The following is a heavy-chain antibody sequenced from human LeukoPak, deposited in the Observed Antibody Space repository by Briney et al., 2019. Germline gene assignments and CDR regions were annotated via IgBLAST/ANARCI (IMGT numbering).Heavy chain of an antibody. CDR2: ISWDGGST. J-gene: IGHJ4*02. Sequence: GGSLRLSCAASGFTFDDYAMHWVRQAPGKGLEWVSLISWDGGSTYYADSVKGRFTISRDNSKNSLYLQMNSLRAEDTALYYCAKDILGSSEGGFDYWGQGTLVTVSS. CDR3: AKDILGSSEGGFDY. CDR1: GFTFDDYA. D-gene: IGHD6-13*01. V-gene: IGHV3-43D*03.